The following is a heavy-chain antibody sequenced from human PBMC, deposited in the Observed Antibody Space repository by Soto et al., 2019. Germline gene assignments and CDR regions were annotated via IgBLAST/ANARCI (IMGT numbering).Heavy chain of an antibody. CDR2: IVVGSGNT. Sequence: ASVKVSCKASGFTFTSSAMQWVRQARGQRLEWIGWIVVGSGNTNYAQKFQERVTITRDMSTSTAYMELSSLRSEDTAVYYCAADRVGGYCSSTSCYGALMDVWGQGTTVTVSS. CDR3: AADRVGGYCSSTSCYGALMDV. CDR1: GFTFTSSA. J-gene: IGHJ6*02. D-gene: IGHD2-2*01. V-gene: IGHV1-58*02.